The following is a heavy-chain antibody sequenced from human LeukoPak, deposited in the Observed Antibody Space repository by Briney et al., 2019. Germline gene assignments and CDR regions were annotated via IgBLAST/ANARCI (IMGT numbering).Heavy chain of an antibody. CDR2: ISSNGGST. V-gene: IGHV3-64D*09. D-gene: IGHD1-1*01. J-gene: IGHJ4*02. CDR3: VKPTTGTTYYFDY. Sequence: GGSLRLSCSASGFTFSSYAMHWVRQAPGKGLEYVSAISSNGGSTYYADSVKGRLTISRDNSKNTLYLQMSSLRAEDTAVYYCVKPTTGTTYYFDYWGQGTLVTVSS. CDR1: GFTFSSYA.